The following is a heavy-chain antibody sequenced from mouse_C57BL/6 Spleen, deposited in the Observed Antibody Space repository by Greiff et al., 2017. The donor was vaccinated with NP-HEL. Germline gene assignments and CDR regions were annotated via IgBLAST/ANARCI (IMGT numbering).Heavy chain of an antibody. CDR3: ARSGGGYYVRHYYAIDD. V-gene: IGHV1-69*01. Sequence: QVQLQQPGAELVMPGASVKLSCKASGYTFTSYWMHWVKQRPGQGLEWIGEIDPSDSYTNYNQKFKGKSTLTVDKSSSTAYMQLSSLTSEDSAVYYGARSGGGYYVRHYYAIDDWGQGTSVTVSS. D-gene: IGHD2-3*01. J-gene: IGHJ4*01. CDR1: GYTFTSYW. CDR2: IDPSDSYT.